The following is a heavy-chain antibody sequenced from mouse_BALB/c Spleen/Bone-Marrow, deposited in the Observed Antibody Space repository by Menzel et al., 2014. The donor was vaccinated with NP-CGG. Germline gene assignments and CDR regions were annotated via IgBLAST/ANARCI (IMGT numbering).Heavy chain of an antibody. Sequence: EVKLVESGPELVKPGASVKMSCKASGYTFTDYYMDWVKQSHGESFEWIGRVNPYNGGTSYNQKFKGKATLTVDKSSSTAYMERNSLTSEDSAVYYCARGIYYGNYYDYWGHGTTRTVSS. D-gene: IGHD2-1*01. CDR3: ARGIYYGNYYDY. V-gene: IGHV1-19*01. CDR1: GYTFTDYY. CDR2: VNPYNGGT. J-gene: IGHJ2*01.